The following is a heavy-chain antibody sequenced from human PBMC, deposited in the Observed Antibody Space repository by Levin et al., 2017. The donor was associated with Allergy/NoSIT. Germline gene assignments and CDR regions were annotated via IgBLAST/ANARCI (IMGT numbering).Heavy chain of an antibody. CDR1: GGSISTDNW. J-gene: IGHJ4*02. CDR3: ATVEGLFCSGVSCSYSFHY. V-gene: IGHV4-4*02. D-gene: IGHD3-9*01. Sequence: SCAVSGGSISTDNWWSWIRQPPGKGLEWIGEIYRSGDTNHNPSLRSRVTMSVDQSKNHFSLKLTSVTAADTAVYYCATVEGLFCSGVSCSYSFHYWGQGALVTVSS. CDR2: IYRSGDT.